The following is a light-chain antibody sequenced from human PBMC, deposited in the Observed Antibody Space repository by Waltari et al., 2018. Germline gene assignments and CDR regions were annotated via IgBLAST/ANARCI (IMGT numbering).Light chain of an antibody. V-gene: IGKV4-1*01. CDR1: RSVLFSSKNKYY. CDR3: QQYYTTPPT. J-gene: IGKJ3*01. CDR2: WAS. Sequence: DIVMTETQDSLAVSLGARATITCTSSRSVLFSSKNKYYLAWYQQKPGQPPKLLIYWASTRESGVPDRFSGSGSGTDFTLTISSLLAEDVALYYCQQYYTTPPTFGPGTKVDIK.